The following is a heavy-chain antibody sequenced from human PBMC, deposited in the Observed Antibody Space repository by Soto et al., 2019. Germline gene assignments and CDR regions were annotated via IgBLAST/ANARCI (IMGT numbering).Heavy chain of an antibody. D-gene: IGHD2-15*01. V-gene: IGHV3-30-3*01. CDR1: GFTFSSYA. CDR3: ARGLNRRRYCSGGSCYYLDLDY. Sequence: QVQLVESGGGVVQPGRSLRLSCAASGFTFSSYAMHWVRQAPGKGLEWVAVISYDGSNKYYADSVKGRFTISRDNSKNTLYLQMNSLRAEDTAVYYCARGLNRRRYCSGGSCYYLDLDYWGQGTLVTVFS. J-gene: IGHJ4*02. CDR2: ISYDGSNK.